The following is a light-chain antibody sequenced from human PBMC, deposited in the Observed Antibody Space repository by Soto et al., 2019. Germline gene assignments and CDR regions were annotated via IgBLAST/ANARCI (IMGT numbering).Light chain of an antibody. Sequence: IQMTQSPSSLSASVGDRVTITCRASQSVSNYLNWYQQKPGKAPKLLSYAASSLQSGVPSRFSAAESGIDFTLTISSLQPEAFANYYCHQSYSTPLTFGPGTKVDIK. CDR3: HQSYSTPLT. CDR1: QSVSNY. V-gene: IGKV1-39*01. CDR2: AAS. J-gene: IGKJ3*01.